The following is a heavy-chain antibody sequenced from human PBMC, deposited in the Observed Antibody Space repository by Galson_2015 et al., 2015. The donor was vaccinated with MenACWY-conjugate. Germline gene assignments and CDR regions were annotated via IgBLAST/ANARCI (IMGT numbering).Heavy chain of an antibody. CDR2: IYHSGRT. CDR3: AREYGDYDY. J-gene: IGHJ4*02. V-gene: IGHV4-38-2*02. CDR1: SYSISSGYY. Sequence: ETLSLTCAVSSYSISSGYYWGWIRQPPGKGLEWIGSIYHSGRTYFNPSLKSRLTMSVDTSKNQFSLKLSSVTAADTAVYYCAREYGDYDYWGQGTLVTVSS. D-gene: IGHD4-17*01.